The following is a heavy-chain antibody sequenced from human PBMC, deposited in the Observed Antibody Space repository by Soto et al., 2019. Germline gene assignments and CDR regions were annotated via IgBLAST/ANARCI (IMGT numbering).Heavy chain of an antibody. J-gene: IGHJ5*02. Sequence: EMQLLESGGGLVQPGGSLRLSFAASGLTFRTYARTWSRQAPGRGLEWVSGVATSGANTYYADSVKGRFTISRDNSKNIVYLQMNSLRAEDTAVYYCARGAAAAGTDWFDAWGQGTLVTVSS. V-gene: IGHV3-23*01. D-gene: IGHD6-13*01. CDR3: ARGAAAAGTDWFDA. CDR1: GLTFRTYA. CDR2: VATSGANT.